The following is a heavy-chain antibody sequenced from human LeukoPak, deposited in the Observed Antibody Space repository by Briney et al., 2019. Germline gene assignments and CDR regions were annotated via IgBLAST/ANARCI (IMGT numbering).Heavy chain of an antibody. V-gene: IGHV1-69*05. J-gene: IGHJ4*02. CDR3: ARSNDYDYHFNY. D-gene: IGHD5-12*01. CDR1: GGSFNNYA. Sequence: ASVKVSCKASGGSFNNYAVTWVRQAPGQGLEWMGGFIPILDTTSYAPNFQGRVTITTDESSTTAYMELSSLKWEDTALYYCARSNDYDYHFNYWGQGTLVTVSS. CDR2: FIPILDTT.